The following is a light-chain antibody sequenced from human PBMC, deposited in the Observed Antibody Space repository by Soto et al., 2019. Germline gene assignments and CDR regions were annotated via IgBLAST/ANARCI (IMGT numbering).Light chain of an antibody. CDR1: QTIDNK. Sequence: DIVLVQSPATLPVSPGERITLSCRATQTIDNKLAWFLQRPGHVPRLLLYGASASAADIPARLSGSGAVTEFTLIITGLQSEDFAVYYCQHYKDWPGTCGQGTKLDIK. CDR2: GAS. J-gene: IGKJ1*01. CDR3: QHYKDWPGT. V-gene: IGKV3-15*01.